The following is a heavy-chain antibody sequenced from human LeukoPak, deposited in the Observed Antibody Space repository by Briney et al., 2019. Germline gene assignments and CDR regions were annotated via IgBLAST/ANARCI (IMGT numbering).Heavy chain of an antibody. CDR3: ARGLGSGFDGWFDP. J-gene: IGHJ5*02. CDR2: IYYSGST. D-gene: IGHD5-12*01. V-gene: IGHV4-39*07. CDR1: GGSISSSSYY. Sequence: PSETLSLTCTVSGGSISSSSYYWGWIRQPPGKGLEWIGSIYYSGSTYYNPSLKSRVTISVDTSKKQYSLRLSSVTAADTAVYYCARGLGSGFDGWFDPWGQGTLVTVSS.